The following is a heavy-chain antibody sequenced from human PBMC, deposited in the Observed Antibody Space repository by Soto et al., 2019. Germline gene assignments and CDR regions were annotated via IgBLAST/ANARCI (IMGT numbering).Heavy chain of an antibody. CDR1: GFSLSNARMG. CDR2: IFSNDEK. D-gene: IGHD3-10*01. Sequence: SGPTLVNPTETLTLTCTVSGFSLSNARMGVSWNRQPPGKALEWLAHIFSNDEKSYSTSLKSRLTISKDTSKSQVVLTMTNMDPVDTSTYYCARSAANYGSEPWLAFDIWGQGTMVTVSS. CDR3: ARSAANYGSEPWLAFDI. J-gene: IGHJ3*02. V-gene: IGHV2-26*01.